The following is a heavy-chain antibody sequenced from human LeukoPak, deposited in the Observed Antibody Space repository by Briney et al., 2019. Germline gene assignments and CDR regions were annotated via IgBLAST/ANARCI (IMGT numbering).Heavy chain of an antibody. Sequence: PGGSLRLSCAASGFTFSTYNMSWVRQAPGKGLEWVSAISVSGNTYHADSVKGRFTISRDNSKNTLYLHMSSLRVEDTAVFYCARVAPPLDDYIRGSFPYYFDYWGQGTPVTVSS. V-gene: IGHV3-23*01. CDR2: ISVSGNT. D-gene: IGHD3-16*01. J-gene: IGHJ4*02. CDR3: ARVAPPLDDYIRGSFPYYFDY. CDR1: GFTFSTYN.